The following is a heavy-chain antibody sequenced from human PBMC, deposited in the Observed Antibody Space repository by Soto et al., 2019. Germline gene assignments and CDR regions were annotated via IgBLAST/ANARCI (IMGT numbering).Heavy chain of an antibody. CDR3: AGEVVAIRVIIPIPIDV. CDR1: GFTFSGYE. CDR2: ISGSGSTI. D-gene: IGHD3-22*01. Sequence: GGSLRLSCAASGFTFSGYEMIWVRQAPGKGLEWVSYISGSGSTIYYADSVKGRFTISRDNAKTSLYLQMNSLRAEDPAVYYCAGEVVAIRVIIPIPIDVWGQGTTVTVSS. V-gene: IGHV3-48*03. J-gene: IGHJ6*02.